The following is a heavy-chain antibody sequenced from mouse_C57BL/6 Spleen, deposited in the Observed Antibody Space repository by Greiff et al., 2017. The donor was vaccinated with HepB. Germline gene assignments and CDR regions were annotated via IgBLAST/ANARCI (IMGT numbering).Heavy chain of an antibody. J-gene: IGHJ4*01. CDR2: IRSKSNNYAT. CDR3: VRGGPNPMDY. CDR1: GFSFNTYA. D-gene: IGHD6-1*01. V-gene: IGHV10-1*01. Sequence: EVKLMESGGGLVQPKGSLKLSCAASGFSFNTYAMNWVRQAPGKGLEWVARIRSKSNNYATYYADSVKDRFTISRDDSERRLYLQMNNLKTDDTAMYYCVRGGPNPMDYWGQGTSVTVSS.